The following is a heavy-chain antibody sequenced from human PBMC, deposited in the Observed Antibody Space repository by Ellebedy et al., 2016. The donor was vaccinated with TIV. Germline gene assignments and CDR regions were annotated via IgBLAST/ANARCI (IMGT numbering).Heavy chain of an antibody. D-gene: IGHD4-17*01. Sequence: SETLSLXCTASGGSISSSSYFWGWLRQPPGKGLEWIGIIYYSGSTYYNPSLNSRVSISVDRAKNQFSLNLSSVTASDTAVYYCARPLRSTVTTSIYFDYWGQGTLVTVSS. J-gene: IGHJ4*02. V-gene: IGHV4-39*01. CDR1: GGSISSSSYF. CDR3: ARPLRSTVTTSIYFDY. CDR2: IYYSGST.